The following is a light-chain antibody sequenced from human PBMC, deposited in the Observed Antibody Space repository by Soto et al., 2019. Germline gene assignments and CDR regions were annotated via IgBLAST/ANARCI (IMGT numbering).Light chain of an antibody. Sequence: DIVLTQSPATLSVSPGESASLSCRASQSVSRALAWYQHVPGQAPRLLIYDSSTRATGVPARFSGSGSGTRFTLTISSLQSEDFAVYYCQQYYSWPPRYTFGQGTKLEI. CDR1: QSVSRA. J-gene: IGKJ2*01. CDR3: QQYYSWPPRYT. CDR2: DSS. V-gene: IGKV3-15*01.